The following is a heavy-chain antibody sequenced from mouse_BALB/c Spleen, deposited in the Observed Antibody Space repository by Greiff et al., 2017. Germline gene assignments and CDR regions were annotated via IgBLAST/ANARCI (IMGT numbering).Heavy chain of an antibody. CDR2: ISYDGSN. J-gene: IGHJ2*01. CDR3: ARDRRTTAPYYFDY. V-gene: IGHV3-6*02. Sequence: VQLKESGPGLVKPSQSLSLTCSVTGYSITSGYYWNWIRQFPGNKLEWMGYISYDGSNNYNPSLKNRISITRDTSKNQFFLKLNSVTTEDTATYYCARDRRTTAPYYFDYWGQGTTLTVSS. D-gene: IGHD1-2*01. CDR1: GYSITSGYY.